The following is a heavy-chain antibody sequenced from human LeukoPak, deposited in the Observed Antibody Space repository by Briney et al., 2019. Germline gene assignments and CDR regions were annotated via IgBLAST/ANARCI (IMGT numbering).Heavy chain of an antibody. V-gene: IGHV1-2*02. J-gene: IGHJ5*02. D-gene: IGHD1-26*01. CDR3: AREHSWDANWFDP. Sequence: ASVKVSCKPSGYTFTGYYIHWVRQAPGQGLEWMGWINPNSGVTNYTQKFQGRVTMTRDTSISTAYMELSRLRSDDTAVYYCAREHSWDANWFDPWGQGTLVTVSS. CDR2: INPNSGVT. CDR1: GYTFTGYY.